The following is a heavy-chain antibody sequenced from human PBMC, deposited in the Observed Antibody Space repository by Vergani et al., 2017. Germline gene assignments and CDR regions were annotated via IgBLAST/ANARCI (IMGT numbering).Heavy chain of an antibody. CDR2: IYYSGST. V-gene: IGHV4-59*01. J-gene: IGHJ6*03. D-gene: IGHD6-19*01. Sequence: QVQLQESGPGLVKPSETLSLTCTVSGGSISNYFWSWIRQPPGKGLEWIGYIYYSGSTNYNPSLKSRVSISVDTSKNHFSLKLSSVTAADTAVYYCARQWPGIYMDVWGKWTTVTVSS. CDR3: ARQWPGIYMDV. CDR1: GGSISNYF.